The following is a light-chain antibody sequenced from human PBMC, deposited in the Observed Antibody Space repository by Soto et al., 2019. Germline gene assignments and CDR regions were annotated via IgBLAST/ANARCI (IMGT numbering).Light chain of an antibody. CDR1: SSNIGAGSD. J-gene: IGLJ2*01. CDR2: GNR. Sequence: QSALTQPPSVSGAPGQTISISCTGSSSNIGAGSDVHWYQQFPGAAPKLLIYGNRNRPSGVPDRFSGSKSGNTASLTVSGLQAEDEADYYCSSYAGSNNLVFGGGTKVTVL. V-gene: IGLV1-40*01. CDR3: SSYAGSNNLV.